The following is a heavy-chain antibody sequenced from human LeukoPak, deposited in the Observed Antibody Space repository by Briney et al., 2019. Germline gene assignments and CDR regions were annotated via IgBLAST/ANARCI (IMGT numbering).Heavy chain of an antibody. CDR1: GGSISSYY. V-gene: IGHV4-4*07. Sequence: LETLSLTCTVSGGSISSYYWSWVRQPAGKGLEWIGRIYTSGSTNYNPSLKSRVTMSVDTSKNQFSLKLSSVTAADTAVYYCAREARSGRIDYWGQGTLVTVSS. J-gene: IGHJ4*02. CDR3: AREARSGRIDY. CDR2: IYTSGST. D-gene: IGHD2-15*01.